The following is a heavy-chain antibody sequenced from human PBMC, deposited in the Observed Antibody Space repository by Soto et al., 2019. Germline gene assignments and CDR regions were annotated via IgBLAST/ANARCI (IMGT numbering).Heavy chain of an antibody. CDR2: IWYDGGNK. D-gene: IGHD3-16*01. V-gene: IGHV3-33*01. J-gene: IGHJ4*02. CDR3: ARDGDVNTGFGKDY. CDR1: GFTFSNYG. Sequence: GGSVRLSCAASGFTFSNYGMHWVRQAPGKGLEWVAFIWYDGGNKYYAESVKGRFTISRDNSKNTLYLQMNSLRAEDTAVYYCARDGDVNTGFGKDYWGQGTLVTVSS.